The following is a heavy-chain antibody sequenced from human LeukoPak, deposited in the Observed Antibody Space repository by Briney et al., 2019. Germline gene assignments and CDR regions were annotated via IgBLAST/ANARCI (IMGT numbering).Heavy chain of an antibody. V-gene: IGHV1-18*01. Sequence: GASVKVSCKASGYTFTSYGISWVRQAPGQGLEWMGWISAYNGNTNYAQKLQGRVTVTTDTSTSTAYMELRSLRSDDTAVYYCARSRIGYDKSPGGYWGQGTLVTVSS. CDR1: GYTFTSYG. CDR3: ARSRIGYDKSPGGY. D-gene: IGHD5-12*01. J-gene: IGHJ4*02. CDR2: ISAYNGNT.